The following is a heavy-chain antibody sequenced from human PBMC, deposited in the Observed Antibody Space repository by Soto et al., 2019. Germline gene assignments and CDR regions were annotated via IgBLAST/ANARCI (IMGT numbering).Heavy chain of an antibody. CDR3: GRGPSPRAPAGGTPYYFAMDV. CDR1: GHDLTAYD. D-gene: IGHD6-13*01. CDR2: MNPINGAT. V-gene: IGHV1-8*02. J-gene: IGHJ6*02. Sequence: ASGQVCCEATGHDLTAYDINWVRQASGQGLEWMGWMNPINGATGSARRFQGRVSMTRNTATGTAYLELTSLRSDDSAVYYCGRGPSPRAPAGGTPYYFAMDVWGQGTTVTVSS.